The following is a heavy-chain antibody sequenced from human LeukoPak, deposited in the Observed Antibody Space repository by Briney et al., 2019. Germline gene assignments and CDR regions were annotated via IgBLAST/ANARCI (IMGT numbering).Heavy chain of an antibody. J-gene: IGHJ6*02. Sequence: PGGSLRLSCAASGFTFSSYWMNWARQAPGKGLEWVASINLNGNVNYYVDSVKGRFTISRDNAKNSLYLQMSNLRAEDTAVYLCARGGGLDVWGQGATVTVSS. CDR3: ARGGGLDV. V-gene: IGHV3-7*03. CDR1: GFTFSSYW. D-gene: IGHD3-16*01. CDR2: INLNGNVN.